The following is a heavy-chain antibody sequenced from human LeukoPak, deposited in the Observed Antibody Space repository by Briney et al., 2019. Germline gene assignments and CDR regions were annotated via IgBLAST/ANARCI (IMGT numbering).Heavy chain of an antibody. CDR1: LDSTTSNF. CDR2: IHSSGSP. D-gene: IGHD3-10*01. CDR3: AREILGGFSPGAY. J-gene: IGHJ4*02. Sequence: ASETLSLTCTVSLDSTTSNFWSWVRQPPGKGLDWIGEIHSSGSPNYNPSLQSRVTISIDRSRNQIALELSSVTAADTAVYYCAREILGGFSPGAYWGQGTLVTVSS. V-gene: IGHV4-59*12.